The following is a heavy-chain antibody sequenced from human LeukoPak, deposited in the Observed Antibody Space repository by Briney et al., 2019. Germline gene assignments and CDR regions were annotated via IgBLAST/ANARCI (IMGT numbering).Heavy chain of an antibody. D-gene: IGHD3-22*01. CDR1: GGSVSSGSYY. J-gene: IGHJ4*02. CDR3: ARLHYDTSGYYYFDY. CDR2: IYYSGST. Sequence: PSETLSLTCTVSGGSVSSGSYYWSWIRQPPGKGLEWIGYIYYSGSTNYNPSLKSRVTISVDTSKNQFSLKLSSVTVADTAVYYCARLHYDTSGYYYFDYWAREPWSPSPQ. V-gene: IGHV4-61*01.